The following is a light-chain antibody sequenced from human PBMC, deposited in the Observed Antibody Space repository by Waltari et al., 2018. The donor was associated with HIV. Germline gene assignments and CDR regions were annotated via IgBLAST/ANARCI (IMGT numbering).Light chain of an antibody. Sequence: QSVLNQSPSASGTPGQRVIISCSGSSSNIGSNTVTWYQQFPGTAPKLLIYSYVHRPSGVPERFSGSKSATSASLAISGLRSEDEADYYCATWDDSLNAWVFGGGTKLTVL. V-gene: IGLV1-44*01. J-gene: IGLJ3*02. CDR2: SYV. CDR1: SSNIGSNT. CDR3: ATWDDSLNAWV.